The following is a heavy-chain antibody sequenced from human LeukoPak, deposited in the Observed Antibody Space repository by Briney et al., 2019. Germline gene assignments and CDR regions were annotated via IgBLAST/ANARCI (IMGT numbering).Heavy chain of an antibody. CDR3: ARDPQGSGYTFDY. J-gene: IGHJ4*02. V-gene: IGHV3-30*04. D-gene: IGHD3-10*01. CDR1: GFTFSSYA. Sequence: GGSLRLSCAASGFTFSSYAMHWVRQAPGKGLEWVAVISYDGSNKYYADSVKGRFTISRDNSKNTLYLQMNSLRAEDTAVYYCARDPQGSGYTFDYWGQGTLVTVSS. CDR2: ISYDGSNK.